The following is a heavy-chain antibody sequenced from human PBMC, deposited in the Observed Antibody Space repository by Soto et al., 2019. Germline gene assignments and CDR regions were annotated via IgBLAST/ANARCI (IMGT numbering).Heavy chain of an antibody. Sequence: LRLSCAAFGFKISSSSMNWVRQAPGRGLEWVAYISDSGSNTLYADSVKGRFTISRDNAKNSLYLQMNSLRAEDTAVYYCARHRQNHYWGQGTLVTVSS. CDR2: ISDSGSNT. CDR1: GFKISSSS. V-gene: IGHV3-21*05. CDR3: ARHRQNHY. J-gene: IGHJ4*02.